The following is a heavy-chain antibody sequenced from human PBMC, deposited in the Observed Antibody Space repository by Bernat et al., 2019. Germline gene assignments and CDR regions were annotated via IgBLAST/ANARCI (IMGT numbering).Heavy chain of an antibody. V-gene: IGHV3-33*01. CDR1: GFTFSSYG. J-gene: IGHJ4*02. CDR2: IWYDGSNK. D-gene: IGHD5-12*01. Sequence: QVQLVESGGGLVKPGGSLRLSCAASGFTFSSYGMHWVRQAPGKGLEWVAVIWYDGSNKYYADSVKGRFTISRDNSKNTLYLQMNSLRAEDTAVYYCARGRNIVATMTLDYWGQGTLVTVSS. CDR3: ARGRNIVATMTLDY.